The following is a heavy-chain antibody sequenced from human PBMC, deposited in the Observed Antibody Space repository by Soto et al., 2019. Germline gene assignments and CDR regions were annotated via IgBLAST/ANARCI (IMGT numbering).Heavy chain of an antibody. Sequence: QVQLVQSGAEVKKPGASVKVSCKASGYTFTHYGISWVRQAPGQGLAWMGWISALNGNTNYVDHFPDRVTMTTDTSTNTSYMEVRSLRSDDTAMYYCARVYGSGSYIAFDFWGQGTRVTVSS. CDR1: GYTFTHYG. J-gene: IGHJ3*01. V-gene: IGHV1-18*01. CDR3: ARVYGSGSYIAFDF. D-gene: IGHD3-10*01. CDR2: ISALNGNT.